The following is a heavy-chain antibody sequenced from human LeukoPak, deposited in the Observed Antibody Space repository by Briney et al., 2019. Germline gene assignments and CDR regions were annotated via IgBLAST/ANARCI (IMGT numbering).Heavy chain of an antibody. Sequence: SETLSLTCTVSGGSISSYYWSWIRQPPGKGLEWIGYIYYSGSTNYNPSLTSRVTISVDTSKNQFSLRLSSVTAADTAVYYCARYAEDILTGPIRGYYYGMDVWGQGTTVTVSS. V-gene: IGHV4-59*08. CDR1: GGSISSYY. J-gene: IGHJ6*02. CDR3: ARYAEDILTGPIRGYYYGMDV. CDR2: IYYSGST. D-gene: IGHD3-9*01.